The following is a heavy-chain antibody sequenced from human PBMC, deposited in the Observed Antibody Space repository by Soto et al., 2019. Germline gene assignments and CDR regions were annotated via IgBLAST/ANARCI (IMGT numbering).Heavy chain of an antibody. V-gene: IGHV1-3*01. J-gene: IGHJ5*02. CDR2: INPANGNT. CDR3: ARGYCSSTICYIWDNWFDP. Sequence: GASVKVSCKATGYTFTAYAMHWVRQAPGQSLEWMGWINPANGNTRYSQKFQGRLTITSDTSANTVYMELSSLTSEDTAMYYCARGYCSSTICYIWDNWFDPWGQGTLVTVSS. CDR1: GYTFTAYA. D-gene: IGHD2-2*02.